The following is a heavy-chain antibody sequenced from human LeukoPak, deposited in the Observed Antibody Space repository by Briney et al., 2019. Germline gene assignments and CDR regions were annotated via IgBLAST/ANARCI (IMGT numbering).Heavy chain of an antibody. Sequence: GGSLGLSCTASGFTFSGFWMYWVRQVPGKGLVSVSRINTDGSSTSYADSVKGRFTISRDSAKNTLYLQMNSLRAEDTALYYCVRDSSASYWGQGTLVTVSS. V-gene: IGHV3-74*01. CDR2: INTDGSST. CDR1: GFTFSGFW. CDR3: VRDSSASY. J-gene: IGHJ4*02. D-gene: IGHD3-22*01.